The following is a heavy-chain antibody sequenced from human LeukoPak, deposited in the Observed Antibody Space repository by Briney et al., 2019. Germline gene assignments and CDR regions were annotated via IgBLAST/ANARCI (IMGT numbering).Heavy chain of an antibody. CDR3: ARDAYTPGADY. CDR1: GYTFSRYG. CDR2: ISVYNGNT. Sequence: DSVKVSCKASGYTFSRYGISWVRQAPGQGLEWMGWISVYNGNTNNIQKLQGRVTMTRDTSTNTGYMELRSLRSEDTAVYYCARDAYTPGADYWGQGTLVTVSS. D-gene: IGHD3-16*01. V-gene: IGHV1-18*01. J-gene: IGHJ4*02.